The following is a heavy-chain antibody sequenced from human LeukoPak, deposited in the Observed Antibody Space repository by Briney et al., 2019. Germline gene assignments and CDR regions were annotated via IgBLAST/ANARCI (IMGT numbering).Heavy chain of an antibody. CDR2: ISYDGSNK. J-gene: IGHJ4*02. CDR1: GFTFSSYW. D-gene: IGHD6-13*01. Sequence: GGSLRLSCAASGFTFSSYWMSWVRQAPGKGLEWVAVISYDGSNKYYADSVKGRFTISRDNSKNTLYLQMNSLRAEDTAVYYCANHGAAGTSDYWGQGTLVTVSS. CDR3: ANHGAAGTSDY. V-gene: IGHV3-30*18.